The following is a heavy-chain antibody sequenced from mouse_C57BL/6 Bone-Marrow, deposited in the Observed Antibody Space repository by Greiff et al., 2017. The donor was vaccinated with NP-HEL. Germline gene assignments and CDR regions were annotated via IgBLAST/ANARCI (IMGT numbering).Heavy chain of an antibody. CDR3: AGNWFAY. V-gene: IGHV1-69*01. D-gene: IGHD2-1*01. CDR2: IDPADSDT. CDR1: GYTFTSYW. Sequence: QVQLQQPGAELVMPGASVKLSCKASGYTFTSYWMHWVKQRPGQGLEWIGEIDPADSDTNYNQKFKGKSTLTVDKSSSTAYMQLSSLTSEDSAVYYCAGNWFAYWGQGTLVTVSA. J-gene: IGHJ3*01.